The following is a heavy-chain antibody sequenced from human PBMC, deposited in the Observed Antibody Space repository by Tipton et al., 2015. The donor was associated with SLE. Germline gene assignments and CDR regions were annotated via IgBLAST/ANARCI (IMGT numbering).Heavy chain of an antibody. V-gene: IGHV4-34*01. CDR1: GGSISSYY. D-gene: IGHD6-19*01. CDR2: MNHSGGT. CDR3: TRDRGGTGWPEYYFDY. J-gene: IGHJ4*02. Sequence: TLSLTCTVSGGSISSYYWSWIRQPPGKGLEWIGEMNHSGGTNFNPSLKSRVSISVDTSNNQLSLKLSSVTAADTAVYYCTRDRGGTGWPEYYFDYWGQGALVTVSS.